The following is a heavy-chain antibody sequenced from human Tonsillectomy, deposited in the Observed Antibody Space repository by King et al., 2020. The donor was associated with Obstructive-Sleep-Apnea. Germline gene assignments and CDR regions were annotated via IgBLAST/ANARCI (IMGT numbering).Heavy chain of an antibody. CDR2: MYYSGST. CDR1: GGSISSYY. D-gene: IGHD6-19*01. J-gene: IGHJ4*02. Sequence: VPLQESGPGLVKPSETLSLTCTVSGGSISSYYWSWIRQPPGKGLEWIGYMYYSGSTNYNPSLKSRVTMSVDTSKNQFSLNLSSVTAADTAVYYCARQVWGSGWYEDDYWGQGTLVTVSS. CDR3: ARQVWGSGWYEDDY. V-gene: IGHV4-59*08.